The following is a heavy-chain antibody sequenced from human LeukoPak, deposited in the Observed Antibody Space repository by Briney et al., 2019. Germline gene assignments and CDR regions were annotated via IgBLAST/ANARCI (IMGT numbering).Heavy chain of an antibody. CDR1: GGSISSYY. CDR2: IYYSGST. V-gene: IGHV4-59*08. D-gene: IGHD6-6*01. CDR3: ARLSQSIAARPATDY. Sequence: SETLSLTCTVSGGSISSYYWSWIRQPPGKGLEWIGYIYYSGSTNYNPSLKSRVTISVDTSKNQFSLKLSSVTAADTAVYCCARLSQSIAARPATDYWGQGTLVTVSS. J-gene: IGHJ4*02.